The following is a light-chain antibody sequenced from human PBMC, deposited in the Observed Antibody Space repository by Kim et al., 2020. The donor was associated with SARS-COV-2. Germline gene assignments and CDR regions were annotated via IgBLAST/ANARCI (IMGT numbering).Light chain of an antibody. CDR3: QSRDSGGNVV. Sequence: ALGQQGRITHPGDSFRTYYATWYQQKPRQAPLLVIYGRNNRPSGIPDRFSGSASGNTASLTISGAQAEDEADFYCQSRDSGGNVVFGGGTKVTVL. J-gene: IGLJ2*01. CDR1: SFRTYY. V-gene: IGLV3-19*01. CDR2: GRN.